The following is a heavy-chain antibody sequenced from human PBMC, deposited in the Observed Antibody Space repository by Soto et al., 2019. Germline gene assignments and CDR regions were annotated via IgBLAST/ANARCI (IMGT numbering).Heavy chain of an antibody. V-gene: IGHV3-30*18. CDR3: AKVETDIVVVPAAIYFSQHRSKGYMEV. CDR2: ISYDGSNK. J-gene: IGHJ6*03. CDR1: GFTFSSYG. D-gene: IGHD2-2*01. Sequence: PGGSLRLSCAASGFTFSSYGMHWVRQAPGKGLEWVAVISYDGSNKYYADSVKGRFTISRDNSKNTLYLQMNSLRAEDTAVYYCAKVETDIVVVPAAIYFSQHRSKGYMEVWGKGTTVTVSS.